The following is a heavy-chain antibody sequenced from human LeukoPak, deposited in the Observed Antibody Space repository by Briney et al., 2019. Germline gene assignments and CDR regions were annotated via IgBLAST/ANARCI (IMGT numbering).Heavy chain of an antibody. V-gene: IGHV4-39*07. Sequence: ASETLSLSCTVSGGSISSSFYYWGWIRQPPGKGLEWIGSIYNSGSTYYNPSLKSRVTISVDTSKNQFSLKLSSVTAADTAVYYCASDMRASGKQDYWGQGTLVTVSS. CDR2: IYNSGST. J-gene: IGHJ4*02. CDR1: GGSISSSFYY. D-gene: IGHD6-13*01. CDR3: ASDMRASGKQDY.